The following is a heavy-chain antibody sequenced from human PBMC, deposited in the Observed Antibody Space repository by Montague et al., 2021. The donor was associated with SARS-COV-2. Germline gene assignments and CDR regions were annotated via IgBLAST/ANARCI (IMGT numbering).Heavy chain of an antibody. J-gene: IGHJ6*02. CDR2: IFHSGRT. Sequence: SETLSLTCTVSGGSIDSFYWSWIRRPPGKGLEWIGCIFHSGRTYYNPSLKSRVSMSVDTSKNQVSLRLSSLTAADTAVYYCARGGYYDNTGYYSDYYYNMDDWGQGTMGTGSS. D-gene: IGHD3-22*01. CDR1: GGSIDSFY. V-gene: IGHV4-59*01. CDR3: ARGGYYDNTGYYSDYYYNMDD.